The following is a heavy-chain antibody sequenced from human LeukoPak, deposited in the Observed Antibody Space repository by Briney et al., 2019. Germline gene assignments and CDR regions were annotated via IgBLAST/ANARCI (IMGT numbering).Heavy chain of an antibody. CDR1: GFIVSSNY. Sequence: GGSLRLSCAASGFIVSSNYMSWVRQAPGKGLEWVSVIYSGGSTYYADFVKGRFTISRDNSKNTVYLQMNSLRAEDTAVYYCAREAGSGSYHYYYMDVWGKGTTVTVSS. D-gene: IGHD3-10*01. J-gene: IGHJ6*03. CDR2: IYSGGST. V-gene: IGHV3-66*02. CDR3: AREAGSGSYHYYYMDV.